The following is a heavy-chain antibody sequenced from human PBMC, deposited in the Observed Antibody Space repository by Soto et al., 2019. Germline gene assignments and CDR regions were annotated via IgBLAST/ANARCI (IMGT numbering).Heavy chain of an antibody. V-gene: IGHV1-58*01. D-gene: IGHD2-8*01. CDR3: ARGYCTNGVCYSVNYYYYYYMDV. CDR1: GFTFTSSA. Sequence: SVKVSCKASGFTFTSSAVQWVRQARGQRLEWIGWIVVGSGNTNYAQKFQERVTITRDMSTSTAYMELSSLRSEDTAVYYCARGYCTNGVCYSVNYYYYYYMDVWGKGTTVTVSS. J-gene: IGHJ6*03. CDR2: IVVGSGNT.